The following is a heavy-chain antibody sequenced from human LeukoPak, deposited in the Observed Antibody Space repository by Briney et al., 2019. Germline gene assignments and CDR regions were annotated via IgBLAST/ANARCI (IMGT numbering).Heavy chain of an antibody. V-gene: IGHV3-21*01. CDR2: ISSSSSYI. CDR3: ARDEGIVGATTPFDY. D-gene: IGHD1-26*01. CDR1: GFTFSSYS. J-gene: IGHJ4*02. Sequence: GGSLRLSCAASGFTFSSYSMNWVRQAPGKGLEWVSSISSSSSYIYYADSVKGRFTISRDNAKNSLYLQMNSLRAEDTAVYYCARDEGIVGATTPFDYWGQGTLVTVSS.